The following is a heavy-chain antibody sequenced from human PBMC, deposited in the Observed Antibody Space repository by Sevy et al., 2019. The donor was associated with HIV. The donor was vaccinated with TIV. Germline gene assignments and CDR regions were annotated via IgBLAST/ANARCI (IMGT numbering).Heavy chain of an antibody. CDR2: FYYTGTT. Sequence: SETLSLTCSVSGASISRTFYFWGWIRQPPGKGLEWIANFYYTGTTYYNPSLKSRVTLSVDMSENQLSLKLRSVTAAGTAVYYCARSMAYAGSPFHFWFDPWGQGTLVTVSS. CDR1: GASISRTFYF. D-gene: IGHD3-3*02. J-gene: IGHJ5*02. CDR3: ARSMAYAGSPFHFWFDP. V-gene: IGHV4-39*01.